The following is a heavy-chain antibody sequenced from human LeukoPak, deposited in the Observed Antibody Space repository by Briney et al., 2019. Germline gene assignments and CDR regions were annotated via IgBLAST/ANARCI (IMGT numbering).Heavy chain of an antibody. D-gene: IGHD5-24*01. CDR2: ISGDGGST. V-gene: IGHV3-43*02. CDR1: GFTFSSYG. CDR3: AKGGSVWLQLRNDY. Sequence: PGGSLRLSCAASGFTFSSYGMHWVRQAPGKGLEWVSLISGDGGSTYYADSVKGRFTISRDNSKNSLYLQMNSLRTEDTALYYCAKGGSVWLQLRNDYWGQGTLVTVSS. J-gene: IGHJ4*02.